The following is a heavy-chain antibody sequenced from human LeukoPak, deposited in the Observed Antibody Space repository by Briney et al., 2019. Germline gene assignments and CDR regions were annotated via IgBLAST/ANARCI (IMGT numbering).Heavy chain of an antibody. CDR3: AKMEGATFPLFDY. CDR2: ISGSGGST. CDR1: GFTFSSYA. Sequence: GGSLRLSCAASGFTFSSYAMSWVRQAPGKGLEWVSAISGSGGSTYYADSVKGRFTTSRDNSKNTLYLQMNSLRAEDTAVYYCAKMEGATFPLFDYWGQRTLVTVSS. D-gene: IGHD1-26*01. J-gene: IGHJ4*02. V-gene: IGHV3-23*01.